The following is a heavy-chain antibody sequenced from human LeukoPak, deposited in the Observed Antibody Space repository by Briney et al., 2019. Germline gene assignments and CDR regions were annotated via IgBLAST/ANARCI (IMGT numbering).Heavy chain of an antibody. CDR1: GFTFSSYW. J-gene: IGHJ4*01. Sequence: GGSLRLSCAASGFTFSSYWMHWVRQAPGKGLVWVSRINGDGNTMNYADSVRGRFTISRDNAKSTLYLQMNSLRAEDTAVYYCARGKSGSYGLEDYLGHGTLVTVSS. D-gene: IGHD1-26*01. CDR2: INGDGNTM. V-gene: IGHV3-74*01. CDR3: ARGKSGSYGLEDY.